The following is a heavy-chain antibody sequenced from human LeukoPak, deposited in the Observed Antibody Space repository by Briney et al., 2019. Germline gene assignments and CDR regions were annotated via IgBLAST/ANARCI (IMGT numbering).Heavy chain of an antibody. Sequence: ASVKVSCKASGYTFTCYGISWVQQAPGQGLEWMGWISAYNGNTNYAQKLQGRVTMTTDTSTSTAYMELRSLRSDDTAVYYCARVIVGATNYYYYGMDVWGQGTTVTVSS. D-gene: IGHD1-26*01. CDR2: ISAYNGNT. V-gene: IGHV1-18*01. J-gene: IGHJ6*02. CDR1: GYTFTCYG. CDR3: ARVIVGATNYYYYGMDV.